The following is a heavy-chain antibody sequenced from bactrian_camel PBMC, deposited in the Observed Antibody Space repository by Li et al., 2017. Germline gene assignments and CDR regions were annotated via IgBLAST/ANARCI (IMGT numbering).Heavy chain of an antibody. CDR2: IDPVGTT. D-gene: IGHD2*01. V-gene: IGHV3S55*01. J-gene: IGHJ4*01. CDR1: GDTGGSTLY. Sequence: HVQLVESGGGSVQAGGSLNLSCIASGDTGGSTLYMGWFRQSPGKEREGVAGIDPVGTTSYADSVRGRFTISKDNANNILYLQTNTLKPVDTAMYYCASDSGPWLEVVRGVPHFGVVGQGTQVTVS.